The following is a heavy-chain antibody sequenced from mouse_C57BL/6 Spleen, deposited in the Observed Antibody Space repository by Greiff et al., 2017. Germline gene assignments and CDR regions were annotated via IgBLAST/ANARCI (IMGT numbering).Heavy chain of an antibody. Sequence: EVKLMESGGGLVQPGGSMKLSCVASGFTFSNYWMNWVRQSSEKGLEWVAQIRLKSDNYATHYAESVKGRFTISRDDSKSSVYLQMNNLRAEDTGIYYCTEYDGYYPYYFDYWGQGTTLTVSS. J-gene: IGHJ2*01. D-gene: IGHD2-3*01. V-gene: IGHV6-3*01. CDR1: GFTFSNYW. CDR2: IRLKSDNYAT. CDR3: TEYDGYYPYYFDY.